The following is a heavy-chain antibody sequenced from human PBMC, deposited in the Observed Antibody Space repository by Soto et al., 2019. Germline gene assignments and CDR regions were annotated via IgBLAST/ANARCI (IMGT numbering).Heavy chain of an antibody. Sequence: PSETLSLTCIVSGESISRYYWSWIRQPPGKRLEWIGYIYYSGTTNYNPSLKSRVTISVDTSRNQFSLKLNSVTAADTAVYYCARDIMGTNYYYYGMDVWGQGTTVTVS. D-gene: IGHD2-8*01. CDR2: IYYSGTT. CDR1: GESISRYY. J-gene: IGHJ6*02. V-gene: IGHV4-59*01. CDR3: ARDIMGTNYYYYGMDV.